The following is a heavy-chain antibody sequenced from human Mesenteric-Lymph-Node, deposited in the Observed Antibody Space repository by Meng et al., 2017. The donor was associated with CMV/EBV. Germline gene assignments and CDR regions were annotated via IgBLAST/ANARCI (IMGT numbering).Heavy chain of an antibody. D-gene: IGHD4/OR15-4a*01. CDR3: ARDFTSNDNFFDP. Sequence: SGGSLRSGGYYWSWIRQHPGKGLEWMGCIYHTGTTYYNPSLKGRVAFSIDTSKNQFFLKLNSVTAADTAVYYCARDFTSNDNFFDPWGQGTLVTVSS. CDR1: GGSLRSGGYY. V-gene: IGHV4-31*02. J-gene: IGHJ5*02. CDR2: IYHTGTT.